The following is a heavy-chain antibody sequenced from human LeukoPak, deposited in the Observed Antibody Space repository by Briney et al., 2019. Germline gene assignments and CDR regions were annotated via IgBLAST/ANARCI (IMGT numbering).Heavy chain of an antibody. CDR1: GGSFSGYY. D-gene: IGHD3-10*01. CDR3: ARSNLYYGLGRKPGNNWFDP. V-gene: IGHV4-34*01. Sequence: PSETLSLTCAVYGGSFSGYYWSWIRQPPGKGLEWIGEINHSGSTNYNPSLKSRVTISVDTSKNQFSLKLSSVTAADTAVYYCARSNLYYGLGRKPGNNWFDPWGQGTLVTVSS. J-gene: IGHJ5*02. CDR2: INHSGST.